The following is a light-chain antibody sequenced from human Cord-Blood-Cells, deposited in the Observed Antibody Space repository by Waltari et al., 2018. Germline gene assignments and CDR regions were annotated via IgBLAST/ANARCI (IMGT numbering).Light chain of an antibody. J-gene: IGKJ2*01. Sequence: EIVLTQSPGTLSLSPGERATLSCRASQSVSSSYLAWYQQKPGQAPRLLIYGASSRATGIPDRFSGSGSGTDFTLTSSRLEPEDFAVYYCQQYGSSPMYTFGQGTKLEFK. CDR1: QSVSSSY. V-gene: IGKV3-20*01. CDR2: GAS. CDR3: QQYGSSPMYT.